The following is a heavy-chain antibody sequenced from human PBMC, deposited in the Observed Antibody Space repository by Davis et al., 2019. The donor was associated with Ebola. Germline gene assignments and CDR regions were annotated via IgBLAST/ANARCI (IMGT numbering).Heavy chain of an antibody. J-gene: IGHJ4*02. CDR3: AKEFELGYSYGISDY. V-gene: IGHV3-23*01. CDR2: ISGSGGST. Sequence: PGGSLRLSCAASGFTFSSYGMHWVRQAPGKGLEWVSAISGSGGSTYYADSVKGRFTISRDNSKNTLYLQMNSLRAEDTAVYYCAKEFELGYSYGISDYWGQGTLVTVSS. D-gene: IGHD5-18*01. CDR1: GFTFSSYG.